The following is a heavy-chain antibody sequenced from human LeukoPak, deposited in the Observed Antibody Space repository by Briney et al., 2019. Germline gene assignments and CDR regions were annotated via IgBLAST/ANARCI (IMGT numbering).Heavy chain of an antibody. V-gene: IGHV1-8*02. J-gene: IGHJ6*03. D-gene: IGHD6-13*01. CDR3: ARVSSEQQLAYYYYYYYMDV. Sequence: ASVKVSCKASGGTFSSYAISWVRQAPGQGLEWMGWMNPNSGNTGYEQKFQGRVTMTRNTSISTAYMELSSLRSEDTAVYYCARVSSEQQLAYYYYYYYMDVWGKGTTVTVSS. CDR2: MNPNSGNT. CDR1: GGTFSSYA.